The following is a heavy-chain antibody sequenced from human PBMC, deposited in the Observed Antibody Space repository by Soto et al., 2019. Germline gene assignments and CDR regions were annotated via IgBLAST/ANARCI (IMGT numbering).Heavy chain of an antibody. D-gene: IGHD3-9*01. V-gene: IGHV3-64*04. CDR2: ISSSGGST. CDR3: ARGFGGYFDCLLYFDF. CDR1: GFTFSSYA. Sequence: GGSLRLSCSASGFTFSSYAMHWVRQAPGKGLEYVSAISSSGGSTSYAQKFQGRVTMTRDTSTSTAYMELSRLRSEDTAVYYCARGFGGYFDCLLYFDFWGQGTLVPVSA. J-gene: IGHJ4*02.